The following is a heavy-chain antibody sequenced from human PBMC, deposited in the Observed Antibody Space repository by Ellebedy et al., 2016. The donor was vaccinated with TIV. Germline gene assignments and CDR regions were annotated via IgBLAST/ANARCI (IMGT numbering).Heavy chain of an antibody. J-gene: IGHJ4*02. CDR2: IYDDGST. D-gene: IGHD3-10*01. V-gene: IGHV4-39*07. CDR1: GGSVSRSNYY. CDR3: ATVSYNRPGSIIGHFFDY. Sequence: SETLSLXXTVSGGSVSRSNYYWGWIRQPPGKGLEWIGSIYDDGSTYYNSSLQSRVAMSVDTSENQFSLRLRSVTAADTAVYYCATVSYNRPGSIIGHFFDYWGQGTLVTVSS.